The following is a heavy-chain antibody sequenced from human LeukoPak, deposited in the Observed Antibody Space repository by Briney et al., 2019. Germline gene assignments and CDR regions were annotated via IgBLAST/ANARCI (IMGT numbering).Heavy chain of an antibody. Sequence: GGSLRPSCAPSVLTFSSYAMSWVRQTPGKGLEWVSAISGSGGSTYYADSVKGRFTISRDNSKNTLYLQMNSLRAEDTAVYYCAKDPFSGSYYIDYFDHWGQGTLVTVSS. CDR1: VLTFSSYA. CDR3: AKDPFSGSYYIDYFDH. V-gene: IGHV3-23*01. D-gene: IGHD1-26*01. CDR2: ISGSGGST. J-gene: IGHJ4*02.